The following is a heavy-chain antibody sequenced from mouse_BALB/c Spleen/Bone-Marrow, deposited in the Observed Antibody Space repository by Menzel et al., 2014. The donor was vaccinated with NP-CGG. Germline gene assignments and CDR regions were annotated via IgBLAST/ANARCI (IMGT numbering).Heavy chain of an antibody. CDR2: ISSGSSTI. CDR1: GFTFSSFG. J-gene: IGHJ1*01. D-gene: IGHD2-1*01. V-gene: IGHV5-17*02. Sequence: EVQRVESGGGLVQPGGSRKLSCAASGFTFSSFGMHWVRQAPEKGLEWVAYISSGSSTIYYADTVKGRFTISRDNPKNTLFLQMTSLRSEDTAMYYCARYGTNWYFDVWGAGTTVTVSS. CDR3: ARYGTNWYFDV.